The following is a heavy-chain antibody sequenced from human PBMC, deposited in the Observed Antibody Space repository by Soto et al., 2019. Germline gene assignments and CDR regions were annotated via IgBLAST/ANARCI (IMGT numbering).Heavy chain of an antibody. CDR1: GFTFSSYA. V-gene: IGHV3-30-3*01. CDR2: ISYDGSNK. Sequence: QVQLVESGGGVVQPGRSLRLSCAASGFTFSSYAMHWVRQAPGKGLEWVAVISYDGSNKYYADSVKGRFTISRDNSKNTLYLQMNSLRAEDTAVYYCARDKDSGSYYGAFDILGQGTMVTVSS. D-gene: IGHD1-26*01. CDR3: ARDKDSGSYYGAFDI. J-gene: IGHJ3*02.